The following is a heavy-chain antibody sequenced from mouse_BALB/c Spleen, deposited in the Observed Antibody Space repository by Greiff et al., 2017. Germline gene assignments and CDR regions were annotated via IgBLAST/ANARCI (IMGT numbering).Heavy chain of an antibody. V-gene: IGHV5-6-3*01. CDR2: INSNGGST. CDR3: ARLGRYAMDY. Sequence: DVKLVESGGGLVQPGGSLKLSCAASGFTFSSYGMSWVRQTPDKRLELVATINSNGGSTYYPDSVKGRFTISRDNAKNTLYLQMSSLKSEDTAMYYCARLGRYAMDYWGQGTSVTVSS. CDR1: GFTFSSYG. D-gene: IGHD4-1*01. J-gene: IGHJ4*01.